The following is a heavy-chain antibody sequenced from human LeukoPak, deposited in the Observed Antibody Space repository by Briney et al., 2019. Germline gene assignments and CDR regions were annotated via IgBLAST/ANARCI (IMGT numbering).Heavy chain of an antibody. V-gene: IGHV1-8*02. CDR1: GYTFTGYY. CDR3: ARYYVEGRCFDY. D-gene: IGHD3-3*01. Sequence: ASVKVSCKASGYTFTGYYMHWVRQAPGQGLEWMGWINPNSGNTGYAQKFQGRVTMTRNTSISTAYMELSSLRSDDTAVYYCARYYVEGRCFDYWGQGTLVTVSS. J-gene: IGHJ4*02. CDR2: INPNSGNT.